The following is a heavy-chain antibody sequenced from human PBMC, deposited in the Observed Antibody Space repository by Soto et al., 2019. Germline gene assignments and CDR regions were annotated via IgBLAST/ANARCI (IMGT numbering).Heavy chain of an antibody. J-gene: IGHJ4*02. V-gene: IGHV4-39*01. CDR2: IDYNGVT. CDR1: GASISSRDYY. CDR3: GRVMIGTSRHTDSDY. D-gene: IGHD2-8*01. Sequence: SETLSLTCTVSGASISSRDYYWGWIRQTPGKGLEWIGNIDYNGVTYYNPSLKSRVTVSKDTSKNQFSLKVASVTAADTAIYYCGRVMIGTSRHTDSDYWGQGTQVTVSS.